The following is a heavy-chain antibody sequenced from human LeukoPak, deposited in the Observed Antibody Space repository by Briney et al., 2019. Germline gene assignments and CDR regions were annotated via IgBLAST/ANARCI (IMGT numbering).Heavy chain of an antibody. V-gene: IGHV3-74*01. CDR2: ISSDGSGT. Sequence: GESLRLSCAASGFTFSSYWMHWVRQGPGKGLVLVSRISSDGSGTGYADSVKGRFTISRDNTKNTLFLQMNSLRAEDTAVYYCARYAWIASVHLYKYVWGAVTTVTAS. CDR3: ARYAWIASVHLYKYV. J-gene: IGHJ6*03. CDR1: GFTFSSYW. D-gene: IGHD2-21*01.